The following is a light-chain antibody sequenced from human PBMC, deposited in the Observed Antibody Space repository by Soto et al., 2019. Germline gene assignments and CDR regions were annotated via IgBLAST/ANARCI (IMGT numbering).Light chain of an antibody. CDR1: QSVSSSY. J-gene: IGKJ1*01. Sequence: EIVLTQSPGTLSLSPGERATLSCRASQSVSSSYLAWYQQKPGQAPRLLLYGASSRATGIPDRFSGSGSGTDFTLTISRLEPEDFAVYYCHQYGSSPWTVGEGTKVESK. V-gene: IGKV3-20*01. CDR3: HQYGSSPWT. CDR2: GAS.